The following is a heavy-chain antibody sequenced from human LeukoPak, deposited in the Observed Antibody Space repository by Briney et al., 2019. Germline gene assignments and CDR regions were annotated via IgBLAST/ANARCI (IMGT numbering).Heavy chain of an antibody. Sequence: SVTVSCKASVYTFTGYYMHWVRQAPGQGLEWMGWINPKNGGTNYAQKFHGRVTMTGDTSISTAYMDLSRLTSDDTAVYYCARGYCSAGDWYELDYWGQGTL. CDR1: VYTFTGYY. D-gene: IGHD2-15*01. CDR3: ARGYCSAGDWYELDY. CDR2: INPKNGGT. V-gene: IGHV1-2*02. J-gene: IGHJ4*02.